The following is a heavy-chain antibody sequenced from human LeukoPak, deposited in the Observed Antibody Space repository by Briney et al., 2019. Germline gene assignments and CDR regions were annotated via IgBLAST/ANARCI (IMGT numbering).Heavy chain of an antibody. CDR3: ARGQANSFFDY. D-gene: IGHD4/OR15-4a*01. CDR1: GFTVSSNY. CDR2: IYSDGSA. Sequence: GGSLRLSCAASGFTVSSNYMSWVHQAPGKGLEWVSVIYSDGSASYADSVKGRFTISRDNSKNTLYLEMNSLRAEDTAVYYCARGQANSFFDYWGQGTLVAVSS. J-gene: IGHJ4*02. V-gene: IGHV3-53*01.